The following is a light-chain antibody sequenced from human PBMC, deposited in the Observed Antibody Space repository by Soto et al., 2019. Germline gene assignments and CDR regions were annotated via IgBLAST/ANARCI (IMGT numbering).Light chain of an antibody. Sequence: QPVLTQSPSASASLGASVKLTCTLSSGHSSYAIAWHQQQPEKGPRYLMKLNSDGSHSKGGGIPDRFSGSSSGAERYLTISSLQSEDEADYYCQTWGTGIPGVFGGGTKLTVL. CDR1: SGHSSYA. V-gene: IGLV4-69*01. CDR2: LNSDGSH. J-gene: IGLJ3*02. CDR3: QTWGTGIPGV.